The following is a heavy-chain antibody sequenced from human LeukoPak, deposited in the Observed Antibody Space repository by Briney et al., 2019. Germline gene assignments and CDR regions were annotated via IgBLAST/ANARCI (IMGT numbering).Heavy chain of an antibody. V-gene: IGHV3-9*01. J-gene: IGHJ4*02. CDR3: AKVRGTYSSGYFFDY. Sequence: VRSLRLSCAASGFTFDNYAMHWVREAPGKGLEWLSIISWNSGYIGYADSVKGRFTISRDNAKKSLDLQMNSLRAEDTAFYYCAKVRGTYSSGYFFDYWGQGTLVTVSS. CDR1: GFTFDNYA. CDR2: ISWNSGYI. D-gene: IGHD6-19*01.